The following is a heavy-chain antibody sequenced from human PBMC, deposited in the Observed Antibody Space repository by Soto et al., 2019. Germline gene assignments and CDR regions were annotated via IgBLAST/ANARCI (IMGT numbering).Heavy chain of an antibody. CDR1: GYIFIHCF. CDR3: ARSLGETTSLFDY. V-gene: IGHV1-46*01. CDR2: INPSSGTT. D-gene: IGHD1-26*01. J-gene: IGHJ4*02. Sequence: QVQLVQSGAEMKQPGASVKLSCQASGYIFIHCFMHWVRQAPGQGLEWMGGINPSSGTTTYAQKIQGRGTVTRDTSTSTVYMELSSLGSGDTAMYYCARSLGETTSLFDYWGQGSLVTVSA.